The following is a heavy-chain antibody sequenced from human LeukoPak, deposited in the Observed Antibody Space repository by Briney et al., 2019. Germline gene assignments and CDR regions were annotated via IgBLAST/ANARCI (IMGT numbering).Heavy chain of an antibody. Sequence: SETLSLTCTISGGSISTYYWSWIRQPAGKGLEWIGRIYTSGSTNYNPSLKSRVTISVDTSKNQFSLKLSSVTAADTAVYYCARGWITMVRGVIISGGFDYWGQGTLVTVSS. CDR1: GGSISTYY. CDR2: IYTSGST. CDR3: ARGWITMVRGVIISGGFDY. V-gene: IGHV4-4*07. D-gene: IGHD3-10*01. J-gene: IGHJ4*02.